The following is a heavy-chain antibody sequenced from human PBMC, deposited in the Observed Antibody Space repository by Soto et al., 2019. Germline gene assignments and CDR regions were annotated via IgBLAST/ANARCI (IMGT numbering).Heavy chain of an antibody. Sequence: QVQLVQSGAEVKEPGASVKASCKASGYTFTSFHINWVRQATGQGLEWMGCVSPDSGITDYAEKFQGRVTMTRDTSISTVYMELSSLRSEDTAVYFCARGVEAGVDYWGQGTPVTVSS. CDR3: ARGVEAGVDY. J-gene: IGHJ4*02. V-gene: IGHV1-8*01. CDR1: GYTFTSFH. D-gene: IGHD6-13*01. CDR2: VSPDSGIT.